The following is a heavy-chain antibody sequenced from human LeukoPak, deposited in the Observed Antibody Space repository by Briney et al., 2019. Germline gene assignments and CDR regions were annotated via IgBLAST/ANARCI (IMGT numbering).Heavy chain of an antibody. CDR3: ARHRGSSSLFDY. CDR2: IYYSGST. V-gene: IGHV4-39*01. J-gene: IGHJ4*02. D-gene: IGHD6-6*01. CDR1: GGSISSNDYY. Sequence: MPSETLSLTCTVSGGSISSNDYYWDWIRQPPGMGLEYVGSIYYSGSTYYNPSLKSRVTISVDTSKNQFSLKLSSVTAADTAVYYCARHRGSSSLFDYWGQGTLVTVSS.